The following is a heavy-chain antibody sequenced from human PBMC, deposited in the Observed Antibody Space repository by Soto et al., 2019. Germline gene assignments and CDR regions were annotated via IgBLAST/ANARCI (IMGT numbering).Heavy chain of an antibody. J-gene: IGHJ6*02. Sequence: GGSLRLSCAASGFTFSSYEMNWVRQAPGKGLEWVSYISSSGSTIYYADSVKGRFTISRDNAKNSLYLQMNSLRAEDTAVYYCARHEPSTLLGVVLTAGMDVWGQGTTVTVSS. CDR1: GFTFSSYE. D-gene: IGHD3-3*01. CDR3: ARHEPSTLLGVVLTAGMDV. CDR2: ISSSGSTI. V-gene: IGHV3-48*03.